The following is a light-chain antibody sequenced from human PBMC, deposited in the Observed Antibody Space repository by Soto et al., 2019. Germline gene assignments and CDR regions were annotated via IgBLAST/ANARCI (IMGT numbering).Light chain of an antibody. CDR1: QNILYSSDNKNN. Sequence: DIVMTQSPDSLAVSLGERATINCKSSQNILYSSDNKNNLAWYQQKPGQPPKLLVYWASTRTSGVPDRFSGSGSGTDFTLTISSLQAEDVAVYYCQQYYGPPWTFGQWTKVEIK. J-gene: IGKJ1*01. CDR2: WAS. V-gene: IGKV4-1*01. CDR3: QQYYGPPWT.